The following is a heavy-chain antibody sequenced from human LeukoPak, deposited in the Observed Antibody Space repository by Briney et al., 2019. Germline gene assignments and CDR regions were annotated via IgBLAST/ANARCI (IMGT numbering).Heavy chain of an antibody. CDR1: GFSFSTYS. CDR3: ARPRAYDSSGYYQDAFAI. V-gene: IGHV3-48*04. Sequence: GGSLRLSCAASGFSFSTYSMNWVRQAPGKGLEWVSYISSTSNTIYYADSVKGRFTISRGNAKNSLYLQMNSLRAEDTAVYYCARPRAYDSSGYYQDAFAIWGQGTMVTVSS. D-gene: IGHD3-22*01. CDR2: ISSTSNTI. J-gene: IGHJ3*02.